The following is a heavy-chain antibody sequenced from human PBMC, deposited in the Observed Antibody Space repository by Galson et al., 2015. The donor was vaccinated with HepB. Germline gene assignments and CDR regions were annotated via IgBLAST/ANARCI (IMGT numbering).Heavy chain of an antibody. V-gene: IGHV1-2*06. D-gene: IGHD1-1*01. Sequence: SVKVSCKASGYTFTGYYMHWVRQAPGQGLEWMGRINPNSGGTNYAQKFQGRVTMTRDTSISTAYMELSRLRSDDTAVYYCARGNSTTYYFDYWGQGTLVTVSS. J-gene: IGHJ4*02. CDR2: INPNSGGT. CDR3: ARGNSTTYYFDY. CDR1: GYTFTGYY.